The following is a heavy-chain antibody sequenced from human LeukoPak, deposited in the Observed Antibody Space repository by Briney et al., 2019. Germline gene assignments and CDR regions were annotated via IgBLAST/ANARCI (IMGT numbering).Heavy chain of an antibody. CDR1: GGTFSSYA. V-gene: IGHV1-69*04. J-gene: IGHJ4*02. CDR2: IIPILSIA. Sequence: GASVKVSCKASGGTFSSYAISWVRQAPGQGLEWMGRIIPILSIANYAQKFQGRVTITADKSTSTAYMELSSLRSEDTAVYYCARADSLGNYYDVWGQGTLVTVSS. CDR3: ARADSLGNYYDV. D-gene: IGHD3-10*01.